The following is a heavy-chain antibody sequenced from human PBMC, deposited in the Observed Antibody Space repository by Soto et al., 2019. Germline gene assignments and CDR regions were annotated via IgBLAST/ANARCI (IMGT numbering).Heavy chain of an antibody. CDR1: GYTFTNYW. CDR3: TRRASPHDIIDY. J-gene: IGHJ4*02. V-gene: IGHV5-51*01. D-gene: IGHD3-9*01. Sequence: GESLKISCKGSGYTFTNYWIGWVRQMPGKGLEWMGIIYPGDSDTKYSPSFEGQVTISADKSISTAYLQWSSLKAADTALYYCTRRASPHDIIDYWGQGTLVTVSS. CDR2: IYPGDSDT.